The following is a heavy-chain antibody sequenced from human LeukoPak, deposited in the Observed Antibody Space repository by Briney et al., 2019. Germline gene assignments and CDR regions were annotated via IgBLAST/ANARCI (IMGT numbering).Heavy chain of an antibody. CDR2: IRCDGTIK. CDR3: AKDPLTCGDYGWYFDL. V-gene: IGHV3-30*02. D-gene: IGHD4-17*01. J-gene: IGHJ2*01. Sequence: GGSLRLSCAASGFTFSNYAMHWVRQAPGKGLEWVAFIRCDGTIKYYADSVKGRFTISRDNFKSTLYLHMDSLRPEDTAHYYCAKDPLTCGDYGWYFDLWGRGTLVTVSS. CDR1: GFTFSNYA.